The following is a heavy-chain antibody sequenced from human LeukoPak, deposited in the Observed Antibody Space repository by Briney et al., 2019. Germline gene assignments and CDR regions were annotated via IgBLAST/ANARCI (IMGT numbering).Heavy chain of an antibody. CDR2: IYDRGPA. Sequence: SQTLSLTCTVSGYAITSGGFSWNWVRQPPGKGLEWIGCIYDRGPAYYNPSLKSRVTISVDTSENQFSLKLSSVTAADTAVYYCARHRNYYGSGSYYNGIDYWGQGTLVTVSS. CDR3: ARHRNYYGSGSYYNGIDY. CDR1: GYAITSGGFS. D-gene: IGHD3-10*01. V-gene: IGHV4-30-2*03. J-gene: IGHJ4*02.